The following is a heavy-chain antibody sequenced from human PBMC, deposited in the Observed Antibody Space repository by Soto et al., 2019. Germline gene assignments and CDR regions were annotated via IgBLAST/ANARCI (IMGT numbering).Heavy chain of an antibody. Sequence: VQLQESGPGRVKPSETLSLTCTVSGDSVGSGAVYWTWIRQPPGKGLEWIGHMYYTGRTTYNPSLKSRVTISMDASKNQFALNLTSVTAADTAMYYCARDTMAFGFDYWGQGALVTVAS. CDR1: GDSVGSGAVY. J-gene: IGHJ4*02. CDR3: ARDTMAFGFDY. D-gene: IGHD3-10*01. V-gene: IGHV4-61*08. CDR2: MYYTGRT.